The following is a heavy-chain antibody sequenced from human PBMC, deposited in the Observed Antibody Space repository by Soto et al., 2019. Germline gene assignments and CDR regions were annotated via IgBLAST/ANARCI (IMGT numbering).Heavy chain of an antibody. CDR3: ARGNVVAIDY. CDR1: GGSISSGGYS. J-gene: IGHJ4*02. D-gene: IGHD2-21*01. Sequence: SETLSLTCAVSGGSISSGGYSWSWIRQPPGKGLEWIGYIYHSGSTYYNPSLKSRVTISVDRSKNQFSLKLSSVAAADTAVYYCARGNVVAIDYWGQGTLVTVSS. V-gene: IGHV4-30-2*01. CDR2: IYHSGST.